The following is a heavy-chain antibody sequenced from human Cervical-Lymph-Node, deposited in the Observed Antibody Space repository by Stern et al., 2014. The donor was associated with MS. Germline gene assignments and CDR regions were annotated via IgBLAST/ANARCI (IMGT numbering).Heavy chain of an antibody. D-gene: IGHD4-23*01. V-gene: IGHV3-21*01. CDR1: GFTFSSYS. CDR2: ISSGGSYI. CDR3: ARGRGGNYRYYFDY. Sequence: EVQLVESGGGLVKPGGSLRLSCAASGFTFSSYSMNWVRQAPGKGLEWVASISSGGSYIYYADSLNGRFTTSRDYAQSALYLQMHSLRAEDTAVYYCARGRGGNYRYYFDYWGQGTLVTVSS. J-gene: IGHJ4*02.